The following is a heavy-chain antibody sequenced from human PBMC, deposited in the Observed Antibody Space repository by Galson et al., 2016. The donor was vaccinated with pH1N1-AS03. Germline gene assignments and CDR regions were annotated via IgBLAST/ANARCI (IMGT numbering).Heavy chain of an antibody. CDR3: ARVSCSSTTCSPYYYGMDV. D-gene: IGHD2-2*01. CDR2: TAPSNSYT. V-gene: IGHV5-10-1*01. CDR1: GYSFTSYW. J-gene: IGHJ6*02. Sequence: QSGAEVTKPGESLRISCKGSGYSFTSYWISWVRQMPGKGLEWMGRTAPSNSYTNYSPSFQGHVTISADESISTAYLQWSSLKASDTAMYYCARVSCSSTTCSPYYYGMDVWGQGTTVTVSS.